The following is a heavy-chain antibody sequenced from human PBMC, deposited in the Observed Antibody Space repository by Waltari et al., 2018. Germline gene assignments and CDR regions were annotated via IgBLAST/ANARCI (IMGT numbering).Heavy chain of an antibody. Sequence: EVQLVESGGGLVKPGRSLRLSCAASGFTFGSYTMNSVRQSPGKGLGWVSSISSSSTYISYADSVKGRFTISRDDAENSLYLQMDSLRAEDTAVYYCTRDLYGSGGDWFDPWGQGTLVTVSS. CDR1: GFTFGSYT. CDR2: ISSSSTYI. CDR3: TRDLYGSGGDWFDP. J-gene: IGHJ5*02. D-gene: IGHD3-10*01. V-gene: IGHV3-21*01.